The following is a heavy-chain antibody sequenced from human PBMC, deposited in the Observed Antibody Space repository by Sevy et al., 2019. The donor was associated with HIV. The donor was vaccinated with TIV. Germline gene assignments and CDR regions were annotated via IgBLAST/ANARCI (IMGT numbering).Heavy chain of an antibody. CDR1: GGSISSGGYS. D-gene: IGHD4-17*01. CDR2: IYHSGST. CDR3: ATGPDYGDYFDWFDP. Sequence: SETLSLTCAVSGGSISSGGYSWSWIRQPPGKGLEWIGYIYHSGSTYYNPSLKSRVTISVDRSKNQFSLKLSSVTAADTAVYYCATGPDYGDYFDWFDPWGQGTLVTVSS. V-gene: IGHV4-30-2*01. J-gene: IGHJ5*02.